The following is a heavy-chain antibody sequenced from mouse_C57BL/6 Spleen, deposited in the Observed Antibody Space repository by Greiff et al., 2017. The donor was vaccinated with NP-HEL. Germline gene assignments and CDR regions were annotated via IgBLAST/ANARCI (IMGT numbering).Heavy chain of an antibody. V-gene: IGHV1-81*01. CDR3: AIWYDYDVWFAY. Sequence: QVQLQQSGAELARPGASVKLSCKASGYTFTSYGISWVKQRTGQGLEWIGEIYPRSGNTYYNEKFKGKATLTAEKSSSTVYMELRSLTSEDSAVYICAIWYDYDVWFAYWGQGTLVTVSA. J-gene: IGHJ3*01. CDR1: GYTFTSYG. D-gene: IGHD2-4*01. CDR2: IYPRSGNT.